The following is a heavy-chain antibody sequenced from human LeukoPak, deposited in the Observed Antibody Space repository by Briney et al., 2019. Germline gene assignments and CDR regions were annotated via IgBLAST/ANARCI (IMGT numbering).Heavy chain of an antibody. J-gene: IGHJ4*02. CDR1: GFTFSSYA. CDR2: ISGSGGST. Sequence: QSGGSLRLSCAASGFTFSSYAMSWVRQAPGKGLEWVSAISGSGGSTYYADSVKGRFTISRDNSKNTLYLQMNSLRAEDTAVYYCAKSDIIAVAGSNYYFDYWGQGTLVTVSS. V-gene: IGHV3-23*01. D-gene: IGHD6-19*01. CDR3: AKSDIIAVAGSNYYFDY.